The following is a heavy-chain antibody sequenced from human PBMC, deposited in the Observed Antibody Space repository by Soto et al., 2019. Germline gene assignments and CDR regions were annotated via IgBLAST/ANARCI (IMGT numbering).Heavy chain of an antibody. CDR2: MNPNSGNT. Sequence: VKVSCKASGYTFTSYDINWVRQATGQGLEWMGWMNPNSGNTGYAQKFQGRVTMTRNTSISTAYMELSSLRSEDTAVYYCARDGRAYYDFWSGYYITNNWFAPWGQGTLVTVDS. J-gene: IGHJ5*02. V-gene: IGHV1-8*01. D-gene: IGHD3-3*01. CDR3: ARDGRAYYDFWSGYYITNNWFAP. CDR1: GYTFTSYD.